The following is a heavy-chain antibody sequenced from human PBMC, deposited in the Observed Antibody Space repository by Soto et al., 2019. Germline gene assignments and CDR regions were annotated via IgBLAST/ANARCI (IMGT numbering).Heavy chain of an antibody. CDR3: ARLSVDDYGDSGFDY. CDR2: IWYDGSNK. D-gene: IGHD4-17*01. Sequence: GGSLRLSCAASGFTFSSYGMHWVRQAPGKGLEWVAVIWYDGSNKYYADSVKGRFTISRDNSKNTLYLQMNSLRAEDTAVYYCARLSVDDYGDSGFDYWGQGTLLTVSS. J-gene: IGHJ4*02. V-gene: IGHV3-33*01. CDR1: GFTFSSYG.